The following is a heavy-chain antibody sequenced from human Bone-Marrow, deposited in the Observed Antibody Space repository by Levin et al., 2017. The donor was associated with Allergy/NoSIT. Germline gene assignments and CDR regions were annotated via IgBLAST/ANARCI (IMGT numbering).Heavy chain of an antibody. CDR3: AKDAYSSSVSYYFDS. V-gene: IGHV3-23*01. Sequence: GESLKISCADSGFTSSTYAMSWVRQSPGKGLEWVSGIDTSGRSTHYADSVKGRFTISRDISKNTLYLQMSSLRAEDTALYYCAKDAYSSSVSYYFDSWGQGTLLTVSS. D-gene: IGHD6-6*01. J-gene: IGHJ4*02. CDR2: IDTSGRST. CDR1: GFTSSTYA.